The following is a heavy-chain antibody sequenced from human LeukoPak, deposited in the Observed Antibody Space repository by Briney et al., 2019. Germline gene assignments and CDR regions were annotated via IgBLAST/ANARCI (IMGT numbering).Heavy chain of an antibody. D-gene: IGHD2-8*01. CDR2: IYYSGST. Sequence: SETLSLTCTVSDGSISSSSYYWGWIRQPPGKGLEWIGTIYYSGSTNYNPSLKSRVTISLDTSKNQFSLKLSSVTAADTAVYYCATENGFNDYWGQGTLVTVSS. CDR3: ATENGFNDY. CDR1: DGSISSSSYY. J-gene: IGHJ4*02. V-gene: IGHV4-39*07.